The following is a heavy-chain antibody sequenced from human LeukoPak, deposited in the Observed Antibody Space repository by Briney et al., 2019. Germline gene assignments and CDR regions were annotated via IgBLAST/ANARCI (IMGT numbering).Heavy chain of an antibody. D-gene: IGHD3-10*01. J-gene: IGHJ4*02. CDR3: AKDYFALLWFGEFNRKYYFDY. CDR1: GFTFSSYA. V-gene: IGHV3-23*01. CDR2: ISGSGGER. Sequence: GGSLRLSCAASGFTFSSYAMSWVRQAPGKGLEWVSGISGSGGERYYTESVKGRFTISRDNSKNTLYLQMNSLRAEDTAVYYCAKDYFALLWFGEFNRKYYFDYWGQGTLVTVSS.